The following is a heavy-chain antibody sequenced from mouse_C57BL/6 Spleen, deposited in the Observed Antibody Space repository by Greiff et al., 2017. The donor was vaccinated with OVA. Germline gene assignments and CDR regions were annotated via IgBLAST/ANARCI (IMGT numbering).Heavy chain of an antibody. J-gene: IGHJ3*01. CDR1: GYTFTSYW. V-gene: IGHV1-61*01. CDR3: ARSGDYYGSSDVAY. D-gene: IGHD1-1*01. CDR2: IYPSDSET. Sequence: QVQLQQPGAELVRPGSSVKLSCKASGYTFTSYWMDWVKQRPGQGLEWIGNIYPSDSETHYNQKFKDKATLTVDKSSSTAYMQLSSLTSEDSAVYYCARSGDYYGSSDVAYWGQGTLVTVSA.